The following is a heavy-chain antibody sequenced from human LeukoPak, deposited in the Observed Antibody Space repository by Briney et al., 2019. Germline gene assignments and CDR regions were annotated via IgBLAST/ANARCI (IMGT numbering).Heavy chain of an antibody. J-gene: IGHJ6*02. D-gene: IGHD5-24*01. CDR1: GFTFDDYA. CDR2: ISWNSGSI. CDR3: AKGRDGYNSGYYYGMDV. V-gene: IGHV3-9*01. Sequence: PGGSLRLSCAASGFTFDDYAMHWVRQAPGKGLEWASGISWNSGSIGYADSVKGRFTISRDNAKNSLYLQMNSLRAEDTALYYCAKGRDGYNSGYYYGMDVWGQGTTVTVSS.